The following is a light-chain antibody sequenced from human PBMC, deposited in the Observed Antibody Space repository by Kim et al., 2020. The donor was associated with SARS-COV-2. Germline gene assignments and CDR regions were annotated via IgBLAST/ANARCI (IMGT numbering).Light chain of an antibody. J-gene: IGLJ3*02. CDR2: DVT. CDR3: TSYAGRVM. V-gene: IGLV2-8*01. Sequence: SPGQSVTIACNGTSSYVGDYNLVSWYQHHPGKAPQLMIYDVTKRASGVPDRFSGSKSGNTASLTVSGLQAEDEADYYCTSYAGRVMFGGGTQLTVL. CDR1: SSYVGDYNL.